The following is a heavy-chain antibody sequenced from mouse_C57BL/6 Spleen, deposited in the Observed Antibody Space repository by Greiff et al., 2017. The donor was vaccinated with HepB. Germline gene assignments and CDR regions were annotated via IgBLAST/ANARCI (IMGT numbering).Heavy chain of an antibody. V-gene: IGHV1-72*01. Sequence: QVQLQQPGAELVKPGASVKLSCKASGYTFTSYWMHWVKQRPGRGLEWIGRIDPNSGGTKYNEKFKSKATLTVDKPSSTAYMQLSSLTSEDSAVYYCARERLFITTVVEGFAYWGQGTLVTVSA. D-gene: IGHD1-1*01. J-gene: IGHJ3*01. CDR2: IDPNSGGT. CDR3: ARERLFITTVVEGFAY. CDR1: GYTFTSYW.